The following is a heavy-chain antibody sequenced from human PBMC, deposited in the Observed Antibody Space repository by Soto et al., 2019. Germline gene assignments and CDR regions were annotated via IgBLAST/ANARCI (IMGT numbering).Heavy chain of an antibody. J-gene: IGHJ4*02. CDR1: GFNVSSDY. CDR3: VRYLLRLWAAH. Sequence: GGSLRLSCAASGFNVSSDYMSWVRQAPGKGLEWVSVIYSGGSTYYADYVKGRFTISRDNSKNTLYLQMNSLRVVDTAVYFCVRYLLRLWAAHWGQGTLVTVPS. CDR2: IYSGGST. V-gene: IGHV3-53*01. D-gene: IGHD3-10*01.